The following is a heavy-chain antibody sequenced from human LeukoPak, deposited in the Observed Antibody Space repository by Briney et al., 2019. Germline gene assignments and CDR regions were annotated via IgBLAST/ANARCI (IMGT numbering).Heavy chain of an antibody. D-gene: IGHD6-19*01. CDR3: AKDPVVYHGGSGWHYFDY. V-gene: IGHV3-23*01. CDR1: RFTFSSYA. Sequence: GGSLRLSCAASRFTFSSYAMSWVRQAPGRGLEWVATIGGTGDRTYYADSVKGRFTISRDNSMDTLFLQMNSLKGEDTAVYCCAKDPVVYHGGSGWHYFDYWGQGTLVTVSS. J-gene: IGHJ4*02. CDR2: IGGTGDRT.